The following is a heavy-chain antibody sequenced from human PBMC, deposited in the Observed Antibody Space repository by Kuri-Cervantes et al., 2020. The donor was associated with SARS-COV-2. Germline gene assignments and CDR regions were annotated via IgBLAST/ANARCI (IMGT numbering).Heavy chain of an antibody. Sequence: LSLTCAASGFTFSSYAMSWVRQAPGKGLEWVSAISGSGGSTYYADSVKGRFTISRDNSKNTLYLQMNSLRAEDTAVYYCARMLRKYQLLQGAYYYYGMDVWGQGTTVTVSS. CDR2: ISGSGGST. CDR3: ARMLRKYQLLQGAYYYYGMDV. CDR1: GFTFSSYA. D-gene: IGHD2-2*01. V-gene: IGHV3-23*01. J-gene: IGHJ6*02.